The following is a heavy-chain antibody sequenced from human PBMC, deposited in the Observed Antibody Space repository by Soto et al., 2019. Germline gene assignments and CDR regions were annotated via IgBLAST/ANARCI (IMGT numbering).Heavy chain of an antibody. CDR2: IYRSGST. D-gene: IGHD3-10*01. V-gene: IGHV4-4*02. Sequence: SETLSLTCAVSGGSVGSLNWWSWVRQPPGKGLEWIGEIYRSGSTNYNPSLKSRVTISVDKSKNQFSLKLRSVTAADTAVYYCARNTGNHYYFYYMDVWGKGTTVTVSS. CDR1: GGSVGSLNW. CDR3: ARNTGNHYYFYYMDV. J-gene: IGHJ6*03.